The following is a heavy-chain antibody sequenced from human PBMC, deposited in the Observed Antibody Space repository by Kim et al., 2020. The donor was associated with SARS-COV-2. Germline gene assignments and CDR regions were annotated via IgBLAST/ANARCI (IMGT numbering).Heavy chain of an antibody. J-gene: IGHJ6*02. CDR3: AKSGMYSSGWYYYGMDV. D-gene: IGHD6-19*01. CDR1: GFTFSSYG. Sequence: GGSLRLSCAASGFTFSSYGMHWVRQAPGKGLEWVAVISYDGSNKYYADSVKGRFTISRDNSKNTLYLQMNSLRAEDTAVYYCAKSGMYSSGWYYYGMDVWGQGTTVTVSS. CDR2: ISYDGSNK. V-gene: IGHV3-30*18.